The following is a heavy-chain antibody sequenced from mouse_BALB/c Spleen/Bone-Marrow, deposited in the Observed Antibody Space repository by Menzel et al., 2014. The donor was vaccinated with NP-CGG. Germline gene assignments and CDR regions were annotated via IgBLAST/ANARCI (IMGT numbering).Heavy chain of an antibody. Sequence: EVKLQESGGGLVKPGGSLKLSCSASGFTFSSSIMSWVRQTPEKRLEWVATISTGGTYTYYPDSVKGRFTISRDNAKNTLYLQMSSLKSEDTAMYYCSRGYGNCFDYWGQGTTLTASS. V-gene: IGHV5-6-4*01. J-gene: IGHJ2*01. CDR2: ISTGGTYT. CDR3: SRGYGNCFDY. D-gene: IGHD2-10*02. CDR1: GFTFSSSI.